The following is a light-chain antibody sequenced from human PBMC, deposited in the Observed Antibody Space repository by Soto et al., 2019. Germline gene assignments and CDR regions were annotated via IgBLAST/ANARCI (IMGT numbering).Light chain of an antibody. J-gene: IGLJ3*02. CDR1: ASDVGGYDY. CDR3: CSYTSSSTLV. V-gene: IGLV2-11*01. Sequence: QSALTQPHSVSGSPGQSVTISCTGTASDVGGYDYVSWYQQVRGGAPKLLIYEVAERPSGVPDRFSGSKSGNTAYLTISGLQAEDEADYHCCSYTSSSTLVFGGGTQLTVL. CDR2: EVA.